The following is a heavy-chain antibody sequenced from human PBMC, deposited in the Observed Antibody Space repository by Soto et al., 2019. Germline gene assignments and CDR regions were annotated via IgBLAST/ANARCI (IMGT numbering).Heavy chain of an antibody. CDR2: IYYSGNT. J-gene: IGHJ4*02. CDR3: ARDREYYDSSGLYCDY. D-gene: IGHD3-22*01. CDR1: GVSISDYD. V-gene: IGHV4-59*01. Sequence: QVQLQESGPGRVKPSETLSLTCTVSGVSISDYDWSWIRQPPGKGLEWIGYIYYSGNTNYNPSLKSRVTISEDKSKNQFSLRLSSVTTADTAVYYCARDREYYDSSGLYCDYWGQGTLVTVSS.